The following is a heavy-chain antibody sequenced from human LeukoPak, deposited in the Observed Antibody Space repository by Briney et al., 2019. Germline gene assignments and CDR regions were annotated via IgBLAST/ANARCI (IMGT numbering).Heavy chain of an antibody. D-gene: IGHD2-2*01. CDR3: ARAVGPYAC. CDR2: IWSDGSHK. V-gene: IGHV3-33*01. J-gene: IGHJ4*02. CDR1: GFTFTTYG. Sequence: PGGSLRLSRAASGFTFTTYGMHWVRQAPGKGLEWVAVIWSDGSHKYYADSVKARFTISRDNSKNTLYLQMNSLRAEDTAVYYCARAVGPYACCGQGSLVTVSS.